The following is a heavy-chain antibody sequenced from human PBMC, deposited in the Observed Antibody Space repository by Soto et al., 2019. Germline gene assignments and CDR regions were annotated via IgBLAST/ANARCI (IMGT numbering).Heavy chain of an antibody. J-gene: IGHJ4*02. V-gene: IGHV1-18*01. Sequence: ASVKVSCKASGYTFTSYGISWVRQAPGQGLEWMGWISAYNGNTNYAQKLKGRVTMTTNTSTSTAYMELRSLKSDDTAVYYCARDQKGETNGSGYWGQGTLVTVSS. CDR1: GYTFTSYG. CDR2: ISAYNGNT. CDR3: ARDQKGETNGSGY. D-gene: IGHD1-26*01.